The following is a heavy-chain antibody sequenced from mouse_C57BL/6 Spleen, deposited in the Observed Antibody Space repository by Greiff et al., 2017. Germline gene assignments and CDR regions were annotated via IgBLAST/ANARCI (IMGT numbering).Heavy chain of an antibody. D-gene: IGHD1-1*01. CDR1: GYTFTDYN. CDR3: AMEGGYSYGSSRYFDV. CDR2: INPNNGGT. Sequence: EVQLQQSGPELVKPGASVKIPCKASGYTFTDYNMDWVKQSHGKSLEWIGDINPNNGGTIYNQKFKGKATLTVDKSSSTAYMELRSLTSEDTAVYYCAMEGGYSYGSSRYFDVWGTGTTVTVSS. V-gene: IGHV1-18*01. J-gene: IGHJ1*03.